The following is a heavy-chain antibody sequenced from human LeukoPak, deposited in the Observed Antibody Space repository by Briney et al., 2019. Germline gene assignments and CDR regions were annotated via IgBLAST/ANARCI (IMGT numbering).Heavy chain of an antibody. CDR2: ISAYNGNT. J-gene: IGHJ4*02. V-gene: IGHV1-18*01. Sequence: ASVKVSCKASGYTFTSYGISWVRQAPGQGLEWMGWISAYNGNTNYAQKLQGRVTMTTDTSTSTAYMELRSLRSDDTAVYYCARDVLGNYDFWSGYTYYFDYWGQGTLVTVSS. CDR1: GYTFTSYG. D-gene: IGHD3-3*01. CDR3: ARDVLGNYDFWSGYTYYFDY.